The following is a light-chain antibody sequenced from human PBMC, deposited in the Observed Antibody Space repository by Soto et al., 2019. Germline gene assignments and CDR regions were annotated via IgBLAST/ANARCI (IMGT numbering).Light chain of an antibody. CDR2: DAS. J-gene: IGKJ1*01. CDR3: QQYNSYPWT. V-gene: IGKV1-5*01. Sequence: DIQMTQSPSTLSASVGDRVIITCRASQSISSWLAWYQQKPGKAPKLLIYDASSLESGVPSRFSGSGSGTESTLTISSLQPDHFATYYCQQYNSYPWTFGQGTKVDI. CDR1: QSISSW.